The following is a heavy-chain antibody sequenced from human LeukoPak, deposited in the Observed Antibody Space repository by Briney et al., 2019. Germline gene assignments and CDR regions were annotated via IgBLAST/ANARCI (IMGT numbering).Heavy chain of an antibody. Sequence: LRLSCAASGFTFSSYAMSWIRQHPGKGLEWIGYIYYSGSTYYNPSLKSRVTISVDTSKNQFSLKLSSVTAADTAVYYCARLYYDILTGYWPYYFDYWGQGTLVTVSS. D-gene: IGHD3-9*01. V-gene: IGHV4-31*02. J-gene: IGHJ4*02. CDR3: ARLYYDILTGYWPYYFDY. CDR2: IYYSGST. CDR1: GFTFSSYA.